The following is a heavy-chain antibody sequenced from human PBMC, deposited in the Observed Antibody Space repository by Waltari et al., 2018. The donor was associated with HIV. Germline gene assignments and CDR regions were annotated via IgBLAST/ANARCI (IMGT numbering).Heavy chain of an antibody. CDR3: ITDEKVNCGSECFDH. D-gene: IGHD2-21*01. CDR1: GFIFSNTW. V-gene: IGHV3-15*02. Sequence: EVQLVESGGALVKHGGSLRLSCVGSGFIFSNTWMSWVRQAPGKGLEGVGRIKRKREGEATDYTATVKGRFTISRDDSKSSLFLQMNSLKSEDTGLYYCITDEKVNCGSECFDHWGQGTLVTVSS. J-gene: IGHJ4*02. CDR2: IKRKREGEAT.